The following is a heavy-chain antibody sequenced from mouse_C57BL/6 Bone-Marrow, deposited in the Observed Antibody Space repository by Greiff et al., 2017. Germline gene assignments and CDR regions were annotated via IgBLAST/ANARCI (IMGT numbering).Heavy chain of an antibody. CDR3: TTVITTVVATGDYFDY. CDR2: IDPENGDT. CDR1: GFNIKDDY. Sequence: EVQLQQSGAELVRPGASVKLSCTASGFNIKDDYMHWVKQRPEQGLEWIGWIDPENGDTEYASKFQGKATITADTSSNTAYLQLSSLTSEDTAVYYCTTVITTVVATGDYFDYWGQGTTLTVSS. V-gene: IGHV14-4*01. D-gene: IGHD1-1*01. J-gene: IGHJ2*01.